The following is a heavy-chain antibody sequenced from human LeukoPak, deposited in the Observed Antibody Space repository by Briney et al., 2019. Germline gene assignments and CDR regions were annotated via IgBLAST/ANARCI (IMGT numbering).Heavy chain of an antibody. CDR1: GFTFSNCA. CDR2: VTDDGTTT. J-gene: IGHJ4*02. D-gene: IGHD5-18*01. CDR3: VKEERGYSYGDY. V-gene: IGHV3-23*01. Sequence: GGSLRLSCAASGFTFSNCAMSWVRQPPEEGLEWVSAVTDDGTTTYYADSVKGRFTISRDNSKNTVYLQMNYLTADDTARYYCVKEERGYSYGDYWGQGTLVTVSS.